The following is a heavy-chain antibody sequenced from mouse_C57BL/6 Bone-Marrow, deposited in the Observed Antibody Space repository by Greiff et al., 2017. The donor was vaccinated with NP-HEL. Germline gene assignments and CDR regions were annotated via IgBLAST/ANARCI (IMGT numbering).Heavy chain of an antibody. CDR2: INSDGGST. D-gene: IGHD1-1*01. CDR1: EYEFPSHD. CDR3: ANYYGSSPRYYAMDY. Sequence: EVKVVESGGGLVQPGESLKLSCESNEYEFPSHDMSWVRKTPEKRLELVAAINSDGGSTYYPDTMERRFIISRDNTKKTLYLQMSSLRSEDTALYYCANYYGSSPRYYAMDYWGQGTSVTVSS. V-gene: IGHV5-2*01. J-gene: IGHJ4*01.